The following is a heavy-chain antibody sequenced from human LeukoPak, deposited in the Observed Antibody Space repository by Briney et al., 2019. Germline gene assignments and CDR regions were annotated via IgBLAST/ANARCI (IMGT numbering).Heavy chain of an antibody. D-gene: IGHD3-10*02. J-gene: IGHJ6*03. CDR2: IKQDGSEK. CDR3: ARAGRKSRGVDLVRKKETGYYYYMDV. V-gene: IGHV3-7*01. Sequence: GGSLRLSCAASGFTFSSYWMSWVRQAPGKGLEWVANIKQDGSEKYYVDSVKGRFTISRDNAKNSLYLQMNSLRAEDTAVYYCARAGRKSRGVDLVRKKETGYYYYMDVWGKGTTVTVSS. CDR1: GFTFSSYW.